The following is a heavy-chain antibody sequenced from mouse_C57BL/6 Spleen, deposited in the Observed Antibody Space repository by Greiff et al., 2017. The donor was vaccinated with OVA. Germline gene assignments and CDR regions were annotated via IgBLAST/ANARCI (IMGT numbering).Heavy chain of an antibody. CDR2: IAPSDSYT. Sequence: QVQLQQPGAELVRPGTSVKLSCKASGYTFTSYWMHWVKQRPGQGLEWIGVIAPSDSYTNYNQKFKGKATLTVDTSSSTAYMQLSSLTSEDSAVYYSARERNYYGKDYWGQGTTVTVSS. J-gene: IGHJ4*01. CDR1: GYTFTSYW. V-gene: IGHV1-59*01. CDR3: ARERNYYGKDY.